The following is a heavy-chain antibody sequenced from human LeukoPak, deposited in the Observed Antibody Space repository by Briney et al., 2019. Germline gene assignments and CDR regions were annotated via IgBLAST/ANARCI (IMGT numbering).Heavy chain of an antibody. CDR2: IYHTGIT. Sequence: SETLSLTCTVSGGSISSNTYFWGWIRQHPGKGLEWIGYIYHTGITYYNPSLKSRVTISVDTPNNQFSLKLTSVTAADTAVYYCARVLSGAAGTPDFWGQGTWSPSPQ. J-gene: IGHJ4*02. V-gene: IGHV4-31*03. CDR3: ARVLSGAAGTPDF. CDR1: GGSISSNTYF. D-gene: IGHD6-13*01.